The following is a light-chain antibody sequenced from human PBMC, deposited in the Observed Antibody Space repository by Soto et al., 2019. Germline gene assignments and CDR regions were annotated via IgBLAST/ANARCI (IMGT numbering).Light chain of an antibody. V-gene: IGKV3-15*01. CDR3: QQYNDWPLT. Sequence: VMTQSPATLSVSPGDTATLSCRASQSLSSNLGWYQQKPGQAPRLLIFGASTRATGIPARFSGSGSGTEFSLTISSLQSADFAVYFCQQYNDWPLTFGQGTKVEIK. CDR2: GAS. J-gene: IGKJ1*01. CDR1: QSLSSN.